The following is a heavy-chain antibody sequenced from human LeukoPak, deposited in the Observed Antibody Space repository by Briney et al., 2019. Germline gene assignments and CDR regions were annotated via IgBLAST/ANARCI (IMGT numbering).Heavy chain of an antibody. V-gene: IGHV4-34*01. CDR2: INHDGST. CDR1: GGSFSGYY. J-gene: IGHJ4*02. Sequence: SQTLSLTCAVYGGSFSGYYWSWIRPPPGKGLEWIGEINHDGSTNYNPSLKSRVTISVDTSKNQFSLKLSSVTAADTAVYYCATSTTVTTFDYWGQGTLVTVSS. CDR3: ATSTTVTTFDY. D-gene: IGHD4-11*01.